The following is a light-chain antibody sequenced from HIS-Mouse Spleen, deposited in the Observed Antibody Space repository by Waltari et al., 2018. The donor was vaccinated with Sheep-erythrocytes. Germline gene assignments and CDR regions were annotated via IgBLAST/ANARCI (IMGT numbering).Light chain of an antibody. V-gene: IGLV2-23*01. Sequence: QSALTQPASVSGSPGQSITISCTGTSSHVGRYNLVPWYQQHPGKAPKLMIYEGSKRPSGVSNRFSGSKSGNTASLTISGLQAEDEADYYCCSYAGSSTPWVFGGGTKLTVL. J-gene: IGLJ3*02. CDR2: EGS. CDR1: SSHVGRYNL. CDR3: CSYAGSSTPWV.